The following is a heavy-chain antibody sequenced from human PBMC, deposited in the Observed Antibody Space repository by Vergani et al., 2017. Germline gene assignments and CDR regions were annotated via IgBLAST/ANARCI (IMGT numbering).Heavy chain of an antibody. D-gene: IGHD1-26*01. CDR2: ISAYNGNT. CDR1: GYTFTSYD. J-gene: IGHJ4*02. Sequence: QVQLVQSGAEVKKPGASVKVSCKASGYTFTSYDVSWVRQAPGQGLEWMGWISAYNGNTNYAQKLQGRVTMTTDTATSTAYMERRSLRSDDTAVYYCARESGNYRLYYFDYWGQGTLVTVSS. V-gene: IGHV1-18*01. CDR3: ARESGNYRLYYFDY.